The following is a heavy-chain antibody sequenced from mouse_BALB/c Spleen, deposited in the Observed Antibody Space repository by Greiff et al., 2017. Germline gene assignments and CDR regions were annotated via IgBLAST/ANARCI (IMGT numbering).Heavy chain of an antibody. CDR3: TRRDYYGSSYIGDV. V-gene: IGHV6-6*02. D-gene: IGHD1-1*01. CDR2: IRLKSNNYAT. CDR1: GFTFSNYW. J-gene: IGHJ1*01. Sequence: EVQLVESGGGLVQPGGSMKLSCVASGFTFSNYWMNWVRQSPEKGLEWVAEIRLKSNNYATHYAESVKGRFTISRDDSKSSVYLQMNNLRAEDTGIYYCTRRDYYGSSYIGDVWGAGTTVTVSS.